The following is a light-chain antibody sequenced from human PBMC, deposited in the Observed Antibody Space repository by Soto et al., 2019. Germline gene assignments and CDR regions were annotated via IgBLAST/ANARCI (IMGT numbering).Light chain of an antibody. Sequence: QSALTQPASVSGSPGQSITISCTGTSSGVGGYKYVSWYQQHPGKAPKFMIYDVSNRPSGVANRFSGSKSGNTASLTISGLQAEDEADYYCCSYTTSNTRQIVFGTGTKVTVL. CDR1: SSGVGGYKY. V-gene: IGLV2-14*01. CDR3: CSYTTSNTRQIV. CDR2: DVS. J-gene: IGLJ1*01.